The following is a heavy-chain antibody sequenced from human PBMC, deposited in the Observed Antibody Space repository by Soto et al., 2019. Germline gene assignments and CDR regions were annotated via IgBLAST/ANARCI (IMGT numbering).Heavy chain of an antibody. CDR1: GFSITTHGVG. Sequence: QITLKESGPTLVKPTQTLTLTCSFSGFSITTHGVGVGWFRQPPGKALEGLAVIYWDDVKRYSPSLNTRLSITKDPSTNHVVLTMTNMDPVDTATYFCAHIRLWNTNWNSGWLDPWGQGTLVTVSS. J-gene: IGHJ5*02. CDR2: IYWDDVK. V-gene: IGHV2-5*02. D-gene: IGHD1-20*01. CDR3: AHIRLWNTNWNSGWLDP.